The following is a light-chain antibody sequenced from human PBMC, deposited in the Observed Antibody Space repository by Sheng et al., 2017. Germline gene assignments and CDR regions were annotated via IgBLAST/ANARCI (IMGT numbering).Light chain of an antibody. CDR3: QQYNSDSYT. J-gene: IGKJ2*01. CDR2: GAS. CDR1: QGTSRY. V-gene: IGKV1-9*01. Sequence: DIQLTQSPSFLSASVGDRVTITCRASQGTSRYLAWYQQKPGEAPKLLIYGASTLQSGVPSRFSGSVSGTLFTLTISSLQPDDFATYYCQQYNSDSYTFGQGTKLEIK.